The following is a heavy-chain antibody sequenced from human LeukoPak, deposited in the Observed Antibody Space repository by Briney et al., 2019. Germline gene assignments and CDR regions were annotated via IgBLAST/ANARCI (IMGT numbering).Heavy chain of an antibody. CDR2: ISGSGSTI. D-gene: IGHD3-10*01. CDR3: ARGLRYGSGSANSDLDY. Sequence: GGSLRLSCAASGFTFSSYEMNWVRQAPGKGLEGVSYISGSGSTIYYADSVKGRFTSSRDNAKSSLQLQMNSLRAEDTAVYYCARGLRYGSGSANSDLDYWGQGTLVTVSS. CDR1: GFTFSSYE. J-gene: IGHJ4*02. V-gene: IGHV3-48*03.